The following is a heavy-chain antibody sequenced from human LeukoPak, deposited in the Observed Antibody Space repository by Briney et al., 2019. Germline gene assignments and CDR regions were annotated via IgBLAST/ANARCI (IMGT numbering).Heavy chain of an antibody. J-gene: IGHJ1*01. V-gene: IGHV3-23*01. D-gene: IGHD4-17*01. Sequence: AGGSLRLSCAASGFTFSSYAMSWVRQAPGKGLEWVSAISGSGGSTYYADSVKGRFTTSRDNSKNTLYLQMNSLRAEDTAVYYCAKVYGERGPEYFQHWGQGTLVTVSS. CDR3: AKVYGERGPEYFQH. CDR2: ISGSGGST. CDR1: GFTFSSYA.